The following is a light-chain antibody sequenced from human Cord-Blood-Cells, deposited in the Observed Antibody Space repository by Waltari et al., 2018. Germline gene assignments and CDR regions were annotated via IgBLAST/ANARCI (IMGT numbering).Light chain of an antibody. Sequence: QSALTQPASVSGSPGQSITISCTGTSSDVGSYNLVSWYQQHPGKAPKLMIYEGSKRPSGGSNRFAGSKSGNTAYLTISGLQAEDEADYDCCSYAGSSTVVFGGGTKLTGL. CDR1: SSDVGSYNL. CDR3: CSYAGSSTVV. V-gene: IGLV2-23*01. CDR2: EGS. J-gene: IGLJ2*01.